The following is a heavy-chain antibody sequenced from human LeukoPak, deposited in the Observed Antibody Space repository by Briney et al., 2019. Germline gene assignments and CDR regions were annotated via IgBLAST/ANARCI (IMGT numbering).Heavy chain of an antibody. CDR3: ARGAAAGTGWFDP. CDR1: GYTFTSYA. CDR2: INAGNGNT. V-gene: IGHV1-3*01. J-gene: IGHJ5*02. D-gene: IGHD6-13*01. Sequence: ASVKVSCKASGYTFTSYAMHWVRQAPGQRLEWMGWINAGNGNTKYSQKFQGRVTITRDTSASTAYMELSSLRSEDTAVYYCARGAAAGTGWFDPWGQGTLVTVSS.